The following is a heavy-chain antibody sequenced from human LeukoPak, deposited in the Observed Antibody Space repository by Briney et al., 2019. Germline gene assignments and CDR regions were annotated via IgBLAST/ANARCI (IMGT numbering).Heavy chain of an antibody. CDR3: ASPLGSSGPERVIGY. Sequence: SETLSLTCTVSDDSITMYYWTWIRQPPGKGLEWIGSIYYSGSTYYNPSLKSRVTISVDTSKNQFSLKLSSVTAADTAVYYCASPLGSSGPERVIGYWGQGTLVTVSS. CDR1: DDSITMYY. D-gene: IGHD6-19*01. V-gene: IGHV4-59*12. J-gene: IGHJ4*02. CDR2: IYYSGST.